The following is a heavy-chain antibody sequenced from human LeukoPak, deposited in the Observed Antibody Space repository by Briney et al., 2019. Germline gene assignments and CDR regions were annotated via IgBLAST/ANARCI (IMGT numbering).Heavy chain of an antibody. Sequence: GRSLRLSCAASGFTFSSYGMHWVRQAPGKGLEWVAVISYDGSNKYYADSVKGRFTISRDNSKNTLYLQMNSLRAEDTAGYYCARDEYGDSSWHFDYWGQGTLVTVSS. CDR1: GFTFSSYG. J-gene: IGHJ4*02. D-gene: IGHD4-17*01. CDR3: ARDEYGDSSWHFDY. CDR2: ISYDGSNK. V-gene: IGHV3-30*03.